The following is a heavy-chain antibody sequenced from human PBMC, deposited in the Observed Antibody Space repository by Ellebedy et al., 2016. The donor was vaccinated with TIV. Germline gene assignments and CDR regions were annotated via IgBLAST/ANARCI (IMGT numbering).Heavy chain of an antibody. D-gene: IGHD3-16*01. CDR1: GYSFTSNW. CDR3: ATSRLGDYDYYY. CDR2: IYPGNSDT. Sequence: KVSCKGSGYSFTSNWIGWVRQMPGKGLDWMGMIYPGNSDTRYSPSFQGQVTISADKSIRTAYLQWSRLKASDTAMYYCATSRLGDYDYYYWGQGTLVTVTS. V-gene: IGHV5-51*01. J-gene: IGHJ4*02.